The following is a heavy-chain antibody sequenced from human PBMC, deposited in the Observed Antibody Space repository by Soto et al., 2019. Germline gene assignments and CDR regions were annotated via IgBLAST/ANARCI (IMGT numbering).Heavy chain of an antibody. V-gene: IGHV3-30*18. CDR3: AKDGLRGYYDSSGYYYFDY. D-gene: IGHD3-22*01. Sequence: GGSLRLSCAASGFTFSSYGMHWVRQAPGKGLEWVAVISYDGSNKYYADSVKGRFTISRDNSKNTLYLQMNSLRAEDTAVYYCAKDGLRGYYDSSGYYYFDYWGQGTLVTVSS. J-gene: IGHJ4*02. CDR2: ISYDGSNK. CDR1: GFTFSSYG.